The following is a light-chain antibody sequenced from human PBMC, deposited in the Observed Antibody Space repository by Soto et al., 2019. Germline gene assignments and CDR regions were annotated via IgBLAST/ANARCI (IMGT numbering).Light chain of an antibody. CDR3: SSYTSSSTLV. V-gene: IGLV2-14*01. Sequence: QSVLTQPASVSGSPGQSITISCTGTSNDVGGYNYVSWYQQHPGKAPKLMIYDVSNRPSGVSNRFSGSKSGNTASLIISGLQAEDEADYYCSSYTSSSTLVFGTGTKVTV. J-gene: IGLJ1*01. CDR1: SNDVGGYNY. CDR2: DVS.